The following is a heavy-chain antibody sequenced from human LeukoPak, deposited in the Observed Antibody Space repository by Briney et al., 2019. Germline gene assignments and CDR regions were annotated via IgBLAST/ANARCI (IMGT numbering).Heavy chain of an antibody. D-gene: IGHD3-10*01. CDR2: ISGTGSTT. Sequence: GGSLRLSCAASGFTFSSYAMSWVRQAPGKGLEWVSAISGTGSTTYYADSVKGRFTFSRDNSKNTLYLQMNSLKIEDTAVYYCTTRKNGYCYGSGSYSYYFDFWGQGTLVTVSS. CDR1: GFTFSSYA. CDR3: TTRKNGYCYGSGSYSYYFDF. V-gene: IGHV3-23*01. J-gene: IGHJ4*02.